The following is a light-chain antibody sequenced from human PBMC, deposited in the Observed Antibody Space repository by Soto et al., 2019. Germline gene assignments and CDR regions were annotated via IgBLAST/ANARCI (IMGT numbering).Light chain of an antibody. CDR3: QQYNNWPPWT. CDR2: GAS. CDR1: QSVSSN. V-gene: IGKV3-15*01. Sequence: EIVMTQSPATLSVSPGERATLSCRASQSVSSNLAWYQQKPGQAPRLLIYGASTRATGIPARFSGSGSGTEFTLTLSSLQSEDFADYYCQQYNNWPPWTFGKGNKVEIK. J-gene: IGKJ1*01.